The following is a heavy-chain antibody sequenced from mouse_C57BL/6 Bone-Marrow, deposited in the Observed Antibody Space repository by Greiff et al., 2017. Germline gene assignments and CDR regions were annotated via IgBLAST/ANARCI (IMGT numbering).Heavy chain of an antibody. V-gene: IGHV1-63*01. J-gene: IGHJ4*01. CDR1: GYTFPNYW. CDR2: VYPGGGYT. Sequence: QVQLQQSGAELVRPGTSVQMSCKASGYTFPNYWIGWAKQRPGHGLEWIGDVYPGGGYTNYNEKFKGKVTLTADKSSSSAYMQFSSLTSDDSAIYYCARSYAMDDWGQGTSVTVSS. CDR3: ARSYAMDD.